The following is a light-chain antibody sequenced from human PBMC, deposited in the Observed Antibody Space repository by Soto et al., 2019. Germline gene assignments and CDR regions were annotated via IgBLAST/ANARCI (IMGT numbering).Light chain of an antibody. V-gene: IGKV1-5*03. CDR2: KAS. Sequence: DIQMTQSPSTLSASVGDRVTITCRASQSISTWLAWYQQKPGKAPKLLIYKASSLESGVPSRFTGSGSGTEFTLTISSLQPDAFATYYCQHYRAFGQGTKVEFK. CDR1: QSISTW. J-gene: IGKJ1*01. CDR3: QHYRA.